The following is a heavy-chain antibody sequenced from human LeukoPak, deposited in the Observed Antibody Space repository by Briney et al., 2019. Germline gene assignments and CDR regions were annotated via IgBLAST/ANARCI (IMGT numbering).Heavy chain of an antibody. D-gene: IGHD3-22*01. V-gene: IGHV3-15*01. J-gene: IGHJ4*02. Sequence: GGSLRLSCAASGFTFSNAWMSWVRQAPGKGLEWVGRIKSKTDGGTTDYAAPVKGRFTISRDDSKNTLYLQMNSLKTEDTAMYYCTIDPIYYYDRYWGQGTLVTVSS. CDR1: GFTFSNAW. CDR3: TIDPIYYYDRY. CDR2: IKSKTDGGTT.